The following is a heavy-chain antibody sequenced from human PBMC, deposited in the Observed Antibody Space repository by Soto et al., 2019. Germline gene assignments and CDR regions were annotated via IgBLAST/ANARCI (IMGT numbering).Heavy chain of an antibody. CDR1: GFTFSSYG. D-gene: IGHD5-12*01. Sequence: QVQLVESGGGVVQPGRSLRLSCAASGFTFSSYGMHWVRQAPGKGLEGVAVISYDGSNKYYADSVKGRFTISRDNSKNTLYLQMNSLRAEDTAVYYCAKDLDSGYDFAFDYWGQGTLVTVSS. CDR2: ISYDGSNK. V-gene: IGHV3-30*18. J-gene: IGHJ4*02. CDR3: AKDLDSGYDFAFDY.